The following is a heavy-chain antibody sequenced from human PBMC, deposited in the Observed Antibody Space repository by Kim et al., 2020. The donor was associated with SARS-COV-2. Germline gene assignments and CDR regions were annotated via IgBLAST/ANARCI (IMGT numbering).Heavy chain of an antibody. Sequence: GGSLRLSCAISGFNYNAYWMSWVRQAPGKGLEWVALINTDGGQKYYVDSVRGRFTVSRDNAKNSLYIAMNSLRGEDTAVYYCARETSRAFDTWGQGTMVTVSS. CDR1: GFNYNAYW. V-gene: IGHV3-7*03. J-gene: IGHJ3*02. CDR3: ARETSRAFDT. CDR2: INTDGGQK.